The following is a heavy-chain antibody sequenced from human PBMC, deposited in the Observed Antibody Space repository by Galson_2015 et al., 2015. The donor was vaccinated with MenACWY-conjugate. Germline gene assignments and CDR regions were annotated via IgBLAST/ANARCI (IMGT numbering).Heavy chain of an antibody. Sequence: SLRHSCAGSGFTFSNYWLSWVRQAPGKGLEWVANIKQDGSEKYYVGSVKGRFTISRDNAKISLYLQMNSLRAEDTAVYYCARKIKAVAGENYYYYGMDVWGQGTTVTVSS. V-gene: IGHV3-7*03. CDR3: ARKIKAVAGENYYYYGMDV. D-gene: IGHD6-19*01. CDR2: IKQDGSEK. J-gene: IGHJ6*02. CDR1: GFTFSNYW.